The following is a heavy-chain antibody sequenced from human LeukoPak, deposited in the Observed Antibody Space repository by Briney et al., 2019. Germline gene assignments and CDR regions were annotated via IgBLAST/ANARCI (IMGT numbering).Heavy chain of an antibody. V-gene: IGHV3-30-3*01. CDR2: ISYDGSNK. J-gene: IGHJ6*02. CDR1: GFTFSNYA. CDR3: AKAAMPYYYYYGMDV. D-gene: IGHD2-2*01. Sequence: GGSLRLSCAASGFTFSNYAIHWVRQAPGKGLEWVAVISYDGSNKYYADSVKGRFTISRDNSKNTLYLQMNSLRAEDTAVYYCAKAAMPYYYYYGMDVWGQGTTVAVSS.